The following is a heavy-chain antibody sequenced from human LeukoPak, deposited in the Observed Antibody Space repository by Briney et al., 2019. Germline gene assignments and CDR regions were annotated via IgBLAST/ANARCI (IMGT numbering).Heavy chain of an antibody. J-gene: IGHJ3*02. V-gene: IGHV4-59*08. CDR2: IYYSGST. D-gene: IGHD2-2*01. CDR3: ARHVQDYYQLLAGGAFDI. Sequence: NPSETLSLTCTVSGGSISSYYWSWIRQPPGKGLEWIGYIYYSGSTNYNPSLKSRVTISVDTSKNQFSLKLSSVTAADTAVYYCARHVQDYYQLLAGGAFDIWGQGTTVSVSS. CDR1: GGSISSYY.